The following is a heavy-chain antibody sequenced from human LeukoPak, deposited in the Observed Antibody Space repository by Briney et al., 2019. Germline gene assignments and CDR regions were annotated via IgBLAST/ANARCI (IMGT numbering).Heavy chain of an antibody. J-gene: IGHJ4*02. V-gene: IGHV1-18*01. CDR3: ARDRRWGFSGYELDY. CDR2: ISAYNGDT. Sequence: GASVNVSCKASGYTFTSYDISWVRQAPGQGLEWLGWISAYNGDTTYAQNFQGRVTMTTDTSTTTAYMELRGLRSDDTAVYYCARDRRWGFSGYELDYWGQGTLVTVSS. D-gene: IGHD5-12*01. CDR1: GYTFTSYD.